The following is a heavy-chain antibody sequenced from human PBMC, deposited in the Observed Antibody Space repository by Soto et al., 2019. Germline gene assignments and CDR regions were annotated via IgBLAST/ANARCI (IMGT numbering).Heavy chain of an antibody. V-gene: IGHV4-59*01. CDR1: GASFSGYY. CDR3: ARQYSNGFDY. Sequence: LSLTCTVSGASFSGYYWNWIRQPPGKGLEWIGYIYYSGSTNYNPSLKSRVSISVDSSKNQFSLKLTSVTAADTAVYYCARQYSNGFDYWGQGTLVTV. CDR2: IYYSGST. D-gene: IGHD6-19*01. J-gene: IGHJ4*02.